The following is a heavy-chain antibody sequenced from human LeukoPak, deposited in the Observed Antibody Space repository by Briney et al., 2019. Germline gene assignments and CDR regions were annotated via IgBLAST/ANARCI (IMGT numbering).Heavy chain of an antibody. CDR3: ARVGTYSNLRGYYYYGMDV. V-gene: IGHV3-21*01. CDR2: ISSSSYI. Sequence: GGSLRLSCAASGFTFSSSGMNWVRQAPGXXLEWVSSISSSSYIYYADSVKGRFTISRDNAKNSLYLQMNSLRAEDTAVYYCARVGTYSNLRGYYYYGMDVWGQGTTVTVSS. D-gene: IGHD4-11*01. J-gene: IGHJ6*02. CDR1: GFTFSSSG.